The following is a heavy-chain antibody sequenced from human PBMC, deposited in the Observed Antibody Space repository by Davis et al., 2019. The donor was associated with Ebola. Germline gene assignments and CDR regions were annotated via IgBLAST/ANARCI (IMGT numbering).Heavy chain of an antibody. CDR1: GGSISSSSYY. J-gene: IGHJ6*02. D-gene: IGHD6-13*01. V-gene: IGHV4-39*01. Sequence: LTCTVSGGSISSSSYYWGWIRQPPGKGLEWIGSIYYSGSTYYNPSLKSRVTISVDTSKNQFSLKLSSVTAADTAVYYCARTRYSSSWYPSKYGMDVWGQGTTVTVSS. CDR2: IYYSGST. CDR3: ARTRYSSSWYPSKYGMDV.